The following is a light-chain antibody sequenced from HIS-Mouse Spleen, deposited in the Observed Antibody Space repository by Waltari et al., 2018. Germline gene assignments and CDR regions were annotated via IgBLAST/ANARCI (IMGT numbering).Light chain of an antibody. V-gene: IGLV3-19*01. J-gene: IGLJ2*01. CDR2: GKN. CDR1: SLRSYY. CDR3: NSRDSSGNHVV. Sequence: SSELTQDPAVSVALGQTVRIPCQGDSLRSYYASWYQQKPGQAPVLVIYGKNNRPSGIPDRFSGSSSGNTASFTITGAQAEDEADYYCNSRDSSGNHVVFGGGTKLTVL.